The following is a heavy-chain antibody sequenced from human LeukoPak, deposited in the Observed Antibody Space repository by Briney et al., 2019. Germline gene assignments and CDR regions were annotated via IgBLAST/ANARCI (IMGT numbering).Heavy chain of an antibody. CDR1: GFTFSSYA. J-gene: IGHJ4*02. CDR2: ISGSGGST. V-gene: IGHV3-23*01. CDR3: AKDPSAATGDSDY. Sequence: GGSLRLSCAASGFTFSSYAMSWVRQSPGKGLEGVSAISGSGGSTYYADSVKGRFTISRDNSKNTLYLQMNSLRAEDTAVYYCAKDPSAATGDSDYWGQGTLVTVPS. D-gene: IGHD6-13*01.